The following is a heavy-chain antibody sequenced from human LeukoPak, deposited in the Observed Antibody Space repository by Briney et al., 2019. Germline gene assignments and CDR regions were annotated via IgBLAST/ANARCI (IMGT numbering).Heavy chain of an antibody. CDR2: IYPGDSDT. J-gene: IGHJ5*02. CDR3: ARALAARRAWFDP. D-gene: IGHD6-13*01. Sequence: GESLKISCKGFGYNFNTYWIAWVRQMPGKGLEWMGIIYPGDSDTRYSPSFQGQVTISADKSISTAYLQWSSLKASDTAMYYCARALAARRAWFDPWGQGTLVTVSS. CDR1: GYNFNTYW. V-gene: IGHV5-51*01.